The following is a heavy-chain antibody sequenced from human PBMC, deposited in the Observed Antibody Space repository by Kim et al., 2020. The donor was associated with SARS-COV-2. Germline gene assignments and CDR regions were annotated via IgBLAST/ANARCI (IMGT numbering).Heavy chain of an antibody. D-gene: IGHD6-19*01. Sequence: GESLKISCKGSGYSFTSYWIGWVRQMPGKGLEWMGIIYPGDSDTRYSPSFQGQVTISADKSISTAYLQWSSLKASDTAMYYCARCPPWYSSGWYGPGYFDLWGRGTLVTVSS. V-gene: IGHV5-51*01. CDR2: IYPGDSDT. CDR1: GYSFTSYW. CDR3: ARCPPWYSSGWYGPGYFDL. J-gene: IGHJ2*01.